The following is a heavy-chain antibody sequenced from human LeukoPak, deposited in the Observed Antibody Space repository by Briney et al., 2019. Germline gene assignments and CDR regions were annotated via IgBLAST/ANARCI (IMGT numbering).Heavy chain of an antibody. J-gene: IGHJ4*02. Sequence: VSVKVSCQASGYTFTSYYMHWVRQAPGQGLEGMGIINQSGGSTSYAQKFQGGATMTRDMSTSKVYMELSSLRAEDAAVYYCARGPDMGPKDYGDYFDYWGQGTLVTVSS. CDR1: GYTFTSYY. V-gene: IGHV1-46*01. D-gene: IGHD4-17*01. CDR3: ARGPDMGPKDYGDYFDY. CDR2: INQSGGST.